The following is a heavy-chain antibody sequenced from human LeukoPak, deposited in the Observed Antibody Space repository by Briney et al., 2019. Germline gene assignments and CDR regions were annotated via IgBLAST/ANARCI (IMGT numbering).Heavy chain of an antibody. CDR2: ISGSGGST. D-gene: IGHD5/OR15-5a*01. Sequence: GGSLRLSCGASGFTFSNCAMTWVRQAPGKRLERVSTISGSGGSTTYADSVKGRFTVSRDNSKSTMFLQMNSLRAEDTALYYCAKLPLSTAYRGWFDPWGQGTLVTVSS. J-gene: IGHJ5*02. CDR3: AKLPLSTAYRGWFDP. CDR1: GFTFSNCA. V-gene: IGHV3-23*01.